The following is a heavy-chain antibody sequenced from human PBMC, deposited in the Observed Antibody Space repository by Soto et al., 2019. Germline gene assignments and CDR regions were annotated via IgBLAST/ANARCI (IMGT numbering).Heavy chain of an antibody. V-gene: IGHV3-33*01. CDR1: GFTFSDSG. Sequence: QVQLVESGGGVVQPGRSLRLSCAASGFTFSDSGMEWVRQAPGKGLEWVAAIWYDGSDTYYGDSVKGRFTIARDNSENTLYLQMNSLRAEDTAVYFCASFIAVAGTHLWGQGTLVTVSS. CDR3: ASFIAVAGTHL. J-gene: IGHJ1*01. CDR2: IWYDGSDT. D-gene: IGHD6-19*01.